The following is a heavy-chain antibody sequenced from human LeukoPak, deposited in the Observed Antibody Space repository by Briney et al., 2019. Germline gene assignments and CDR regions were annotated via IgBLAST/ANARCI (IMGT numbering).Heavy chain of an antibody. CDR1: GGSISSYY. D-gene: IGHD5-18*01. CDR2: IYYSGST. CDR3: ARRRRGSGYSYRHYYYYYMDV. J-gene: IGHJ6*03. Sequence: SETLSPTCTVSGGSISSYYWSWIRQPPGKGLEWIGYIYYSGSTNDNPSLKSRVTISVDTSKNPFSLKLSSVTAADTAVYYCARRRRGSGYSYRHYYYYYMDVWGKGTTVTVSS. V-gene: IGHV4-59*08.